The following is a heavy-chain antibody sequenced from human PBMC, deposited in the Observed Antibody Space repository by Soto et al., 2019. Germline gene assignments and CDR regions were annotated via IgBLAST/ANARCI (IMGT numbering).Heavy chain of an antibody. J-gene: IGHJ4*02. CDR3: ARVLGYTDSSGYYYGPFDY. CDR2: ISYDGSNK. V-gene: IGHV3-30-3*01. D-gene: IGHD3-22*01. CDR1: GFTFSSYA. Sequence: GGSLRLSCAASGFTFSSYAMHWVRQAPGKGLEWVAVISYDGSNKYYADSVKGRFTISSDNSKNTLYLQMNSLRAEDTVVYYCARVLGYTDSSGYYYGPFDYWGQGTLVTVSS.